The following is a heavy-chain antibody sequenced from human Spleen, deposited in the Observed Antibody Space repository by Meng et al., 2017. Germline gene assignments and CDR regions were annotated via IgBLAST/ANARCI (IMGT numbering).Heavy chain of an antibody. CDR2: ISYDGRNQ. CDR1: GFTFSSYA. D-gene: IGHD2-21*02. CDR3: ARAGGDLNWYFDL. V-gene: IGHV3-30*01. J-gene: IGHJ2*01. Sequence: GESLKISCAASGFTFSSYAMLWVRQAPGKGLEWVAIISYDGRNQYYADTVKGRFTISRNNSKNTLFLRMNSLRAEDTAVYYCARAGGDLNWYFDLWGRGTLVTVSS.